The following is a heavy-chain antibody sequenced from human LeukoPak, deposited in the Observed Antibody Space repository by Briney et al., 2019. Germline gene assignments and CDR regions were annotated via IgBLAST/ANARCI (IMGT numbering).Heavy chain of an antibody. Sequence: SQTLSLTCTVSGGSISSGSYYWSWIRQPAGKGLEWIGRIYTSGSTNYNPSLKSRVTISVDTSKNQFSLKLSSVTAADTAVYYCARETYDSSGRPFYNLFDPWGQGTLVTVSS. V-gene: IGHV4-61*02. CDR1: GGSISSGSYY. CDR2: IYTSGST. J-gene: IGHJ5*02. CDR3: ARETYDSSGRPFYNLFDP. D-gene: IGHD3-22*01.